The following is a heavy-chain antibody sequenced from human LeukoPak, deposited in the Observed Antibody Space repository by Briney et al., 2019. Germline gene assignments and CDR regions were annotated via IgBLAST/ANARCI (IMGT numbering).Heavy chain of an antibody. V-gene: IGHV1-46*01. D-gene: IGHD3-22*01. CDR1: GYTFTSYY. CDR3: ARIIRCYVSSGYLQYYFDY. J-gene: IGHJ4*02. CDR2: INPSGGST. Sequence: ASVKVSCKASGYTFTSYYMHWVRQAPGQGLEWMGIINPSGGSTSYAQKFQGRVTMTRDTSTSTVYMELSSLRSEDTAVYYCARIIRCYVSSGYLQYYFDYWGQGTLVTVSS.